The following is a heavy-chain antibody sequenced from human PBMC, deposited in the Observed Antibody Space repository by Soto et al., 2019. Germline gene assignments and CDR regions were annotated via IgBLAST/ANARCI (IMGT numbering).Heavy chain of an antibody. D-gene: IGHD3-3*01. CDR3: ARDDTRKNYDFWSGYYTTDAFDI. CDR1: GFTFSSYW. Sequence: EVQLVESGGGLVQPGGSLRLSCAASGFTFSSYWMSWVRQAPGKGLEWVANIKQDGSEKYYVDSVKGRFTISRDNAQNSLYLQMYSLTAEDTAVYYCARDDTRKNYDFWSGYYTTDAFDIWGQGRMVTVSS. CDR2: IKQDGSEK. J-gene: IGHJ3*02. V-gene: IGHV3-7*01.